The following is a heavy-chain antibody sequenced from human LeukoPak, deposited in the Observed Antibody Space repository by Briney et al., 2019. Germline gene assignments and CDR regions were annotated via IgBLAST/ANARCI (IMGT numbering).Heavy chain of an antibody. CDR2: ISSSSSYI. CDR1: GFTFSSYS. Sequence: GGSLRLSCAASGFTFSSYSMNWVRQAPGKGLEWVSSISSSSSYIYYADSVKGRFTISRDNAKNSLYLQMNSLRAEDTAVYYCARGRIGGYCSSTSCYSGYYFDYWGQGTLVTVSS. V-gene: IGHV3-21*01. D-gene: IGHD2-2*01. J-gene: IGHJ4*02. CDR3: ARGRIGGYCSSTSCYSGYYFDY.